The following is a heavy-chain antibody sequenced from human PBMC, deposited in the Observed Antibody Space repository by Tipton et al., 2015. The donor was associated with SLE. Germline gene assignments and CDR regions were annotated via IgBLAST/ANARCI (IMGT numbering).Heavy chain of an antibody. V-gene: IGHV4-59*01. Sequence: LRLSCTVSGGSISSYYWSWIRQPPGKGLEWIGYIYYSGSTNYNPSLKSRVTISVDTSKNQFSLKLSSVTAADTAVYYCARGRRDGYNYSPLFDYWGQGTLVTVSS. CDR1: GGSISSYY. CDR3: ARGRRDGYNYSPLFDY. J-gene: IGHJ4*02. D-gene: IGHD5-24*01. CDR2: IYYSGST.